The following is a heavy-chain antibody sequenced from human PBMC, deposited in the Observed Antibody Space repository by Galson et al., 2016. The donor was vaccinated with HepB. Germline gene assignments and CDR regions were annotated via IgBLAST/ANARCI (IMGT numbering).Heavy chain of an antibody. CDR2: IYHSGST. CDR1: GGSISSGGSY. Sequence: TLSLTCTVSGGSISSGGSYWTWIRQHPGKGLEWIGYIYHSGSTNYNPAHKSRVTISVDTSKNQFSLKLRSVTAAETAVYYCARDINFSGSYCFDFWGQGTLVTVSS. V-gene: IGHV4-31*03. J-gene: IGHJ4*02. CDR3: ARDINFSGSYCFDF. D-gene: IGHD1-26*01.